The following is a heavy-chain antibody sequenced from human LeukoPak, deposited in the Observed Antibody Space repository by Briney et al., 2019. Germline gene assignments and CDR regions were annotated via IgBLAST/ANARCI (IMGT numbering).Heavy chain of an antibody. CDR1: GGSISSSIYY. V-gene: IGHV4-39*01. J-gene: IGHJ6*03. D-gene: IGHD3-10*01. CDR2: IYYSGST. CDR3: ARQGPFGNYSYYYYMDV. Sequence: SETLSLTCTVSGGSISSSIYYWGWIRQPPGKGLEWIGSIYYSGSTYYNPSLKSRVTISVDTSKNQFSLKLTSVTAADTAVNYCARQGPFGNYSYYYYMDVWGKGTTVTVSS.